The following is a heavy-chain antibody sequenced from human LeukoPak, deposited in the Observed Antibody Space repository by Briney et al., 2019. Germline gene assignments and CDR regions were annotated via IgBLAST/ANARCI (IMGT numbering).Heavy chain of an antibody. CDR3: ARLPGSSVLPYYLDF. CDR1: GGXISSGSFY. Sequence: SEXXXLXXTVXGGXISSGSFYXGWIRPPPEKGLEWIGSIYYSGSTYYNPSLKSLVTISVDTSKNQFSLKLSSVTAADTAVYYCARLPGSSVLPYYLDFWGQGTLVTVSS. J-gene: IGHJ4*02. V-gene: IGHV4-39*07. D-gene: IGHD6-6*01. CDR2: IYYSGST.